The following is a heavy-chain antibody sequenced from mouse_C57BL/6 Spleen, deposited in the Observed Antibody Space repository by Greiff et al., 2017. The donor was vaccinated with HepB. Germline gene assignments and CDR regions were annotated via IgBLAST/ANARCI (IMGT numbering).Heavy chain of an antibody. CDR1: GYTFTSYW. J-gene: IGHJ2*01. D-gene: IGHD1-1*01. CDR2: IDPSDSYT. CDR3: AAPHYYGSRRYYFDY. V-gene: IGHV1-59*01. Sequence: QVQLQQPGAELVRPGTSVKLSCKASGYTFTSYWMHWVKQRPGQGLEWIGVIDPSDSYTNYNQKFKGKATLTVDTSSSTAYMQLSSLTSEDSAVYYCAAPHYYGSRRYYFDYWGQGTTLTVSS.